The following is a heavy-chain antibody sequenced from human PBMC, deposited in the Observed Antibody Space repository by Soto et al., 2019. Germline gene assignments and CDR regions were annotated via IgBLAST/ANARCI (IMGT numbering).Heavy chain of an antibody. CDR3: ARHVYGSTNWFDP. J-gene: IGHJ5*02. D-gene: IGHD2-15*01. CDR1: GGSISSSSYY. Sequence: QLQLQESGPGLVKPSETLSLTCTVSGGSISSSSYYWGLIRQPPGKGLEWIGSIYYSGSTYYNPSLKIRVTISVDTSTNQFPLKLSFVTASDTAVYYCARHVYGSTNWFDPWGQGTLVTVSS. V-gene: IGHV4-39*01. CDR2: IYYSGST.